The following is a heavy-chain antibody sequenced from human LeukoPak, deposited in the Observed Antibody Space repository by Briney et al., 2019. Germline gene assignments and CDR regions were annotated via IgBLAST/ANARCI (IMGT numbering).Heavy chain of an antibody. CDR1: EFTFSSYA. CDR2: ITGNGVST. D-gene: IGHD3-22*01. J-gene: IGHJ6*02. CDR3: ARQHDSSTYYYVYYYAMDV. Sequence: GGSLRLSCAASEFTFSSYAMSWVRQAPGKGLEWVSAITGNGVSTYYAYSVKGRFTISRDNSQNTLYLQMNSLSAEDTAIYYCARQHDSSTYYYVYYYAMDVWGQGTMVTVSS. V-gene: IGHV3-23*01.